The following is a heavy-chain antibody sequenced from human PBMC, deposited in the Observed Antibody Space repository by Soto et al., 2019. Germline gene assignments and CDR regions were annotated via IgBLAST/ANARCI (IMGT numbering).Heavy chain of an antibody. Sequence: QVQLVQSGAEVKKPGASVKVSCKASGYTFTSYGISWVRQAPGQGLEWMGWISAYNGNANYAQKLQGRVTMTTDTSTSTAYMELRSLRSDDTAVYYCARHPAIGGYSYRGPFGYWGQGTLVTVSS. D-gene: IGHD5-18*01. CDR3: ARHPAIGGYSYRGPFGY. V-gene: IGHV1-18*04. CDR2: ISAYNGNA. CDR1: GYTFTSYG. J-gene: IGHJ4*02.